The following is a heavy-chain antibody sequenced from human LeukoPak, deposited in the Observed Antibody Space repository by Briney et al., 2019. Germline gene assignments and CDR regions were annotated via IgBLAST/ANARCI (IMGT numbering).Heavy chain of an antibody. CDR3: ASVYGSGSYLVH. V-gene: IGHV4-39*07. Sequence: SETLSLTCTVSGGSISSSSYYWGWIRQPPGKGLEWIGSIYYSGSTYYNPSLKSRVTISVDTSKNQFSLKLSSVTAADTAVYYCASVYGSGSYLVHWGQGTLVTVSS. CDR1: GGSISSSSYY. J-gene: IGHJ4*02. CDR2: IYYSGST. D-gene: IGHD3-10*01.